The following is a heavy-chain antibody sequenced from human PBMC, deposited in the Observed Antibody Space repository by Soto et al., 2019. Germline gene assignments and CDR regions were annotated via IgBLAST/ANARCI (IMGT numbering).Heavy chain of an antibody. CDR3: ARGRRDVYGMDV. Sequence: PSETLSLTCTVSGGSISSGDYYWSWIRQPPGKGLEWIGYIYYSGSTYYNPSLKSRVTISVDTSKNQFSLKLSSVTAADTAVYYCARGRRDVYGMDVWGQGTTVTVSS. CDR2: IYYSGST. CDR1: GGSISSGDYY. D-gene: IGHD3-10*01. V-gene: IGHV4-30-4*01. J-gene: IGHJ6*02.